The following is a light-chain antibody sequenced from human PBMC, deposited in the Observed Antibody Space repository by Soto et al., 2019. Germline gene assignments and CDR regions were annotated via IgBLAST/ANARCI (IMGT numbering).Light chain of an antibody. CDR1: SSDVGSYNR. V-gene: IGLV2-18*01. Sequence: QSALTQPPSVSGSPGQSVTISCTGTSSDVGSYNRVSWYQQPPGTAPKLMIYEVSNRPSGVPDRFSGSKSGNTASLTISGLQAEDEADYYCSLYTSSTWVFGGGTQLPS. CDR3: SLYTSSTWV. CDR2: EVS. J-gene: IGLJ3*02.